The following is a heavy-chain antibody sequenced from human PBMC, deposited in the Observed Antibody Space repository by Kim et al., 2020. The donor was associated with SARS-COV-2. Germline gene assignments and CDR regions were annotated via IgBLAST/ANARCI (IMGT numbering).Heavy chain of an antibody. CDR3: ARGRGLGYFDGLFKSDYYYYGMDV. CDR1: GYTFTGYY. V-gene: IGHV1-2*02. CDR2: INPNSGGT. D-gene: IGHD3-9*01. J-gene: IGHJ6*02. Sequence: ASVKVSCKASGYTFTGYYMHWVRQAPGQGLEWMGWINPNSGGTNYAQKFQGRVTMTRDTSISTAYMELSRLRSDDTAVYYCARGRGLGYFDGLFKSDYYYYGMDVWGHGTTFTVSS.